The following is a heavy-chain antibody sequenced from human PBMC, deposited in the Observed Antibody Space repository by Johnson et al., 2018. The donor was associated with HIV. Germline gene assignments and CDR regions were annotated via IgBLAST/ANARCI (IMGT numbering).Heavy chain of an antibody. CDR2: LSYDGRNQ. CDR1: GFTFSSYA. CDR3: AREGNYYDSSSHVFDI. V-gene: IGHV3-30-3*01. J-gene: IGHJ3*02. D-gene: IGHD3-22*01. Sequence: VQLVESGGGVVRPGRSLRLSCAASGFTFSSYAMHWVRQAPGTGLEWVALLSYDGRNQYHADSVKGRFTISRDKSRNTLYLQMNSLRAEDTAVHYCAREGNYYDSSSHVFDIWGQGTMVTVSS.